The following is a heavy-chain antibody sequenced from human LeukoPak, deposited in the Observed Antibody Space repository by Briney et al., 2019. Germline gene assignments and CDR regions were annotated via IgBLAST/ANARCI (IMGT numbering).Heavy chain of an antibody. Sequence: PSETLSLTCAVYGGSFSGYYWSWIRQPPGKGLDWIGEINHSGSTNYNPSLKSRVTISVDTSKNQFSLKLSSVTAADTAVYYATITAVVGHYYYYMDVWGKGTRVTVSS. J-gene: IGHJ6*03. D-gene: IGHD1-26*01. CDR2: INHSGST. V-gene: IGHV4-34*01. CDR3: TITAVVGHYYYYMDV. CDR1: GGSFSGYY.